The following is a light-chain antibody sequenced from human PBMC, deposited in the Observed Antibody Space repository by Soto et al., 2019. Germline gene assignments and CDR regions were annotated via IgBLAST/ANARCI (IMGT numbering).Light chain of an antibody. V-gene: IGKV1-5*03. CDR3: QQYNTNSRT. CDR2: KAS. CDR1: QSISGW. J-gene: IGKJ1*01. Sequence: DIQMTQSPSTLSASVGDRVTITCRASQSISGWLAWYQQKPGKAPKLLIYKASSLQSEVPSRFSGGGSGTEVTLTISSLQPDDFATYYCQQYNTNSRTFGQGTRVEI.